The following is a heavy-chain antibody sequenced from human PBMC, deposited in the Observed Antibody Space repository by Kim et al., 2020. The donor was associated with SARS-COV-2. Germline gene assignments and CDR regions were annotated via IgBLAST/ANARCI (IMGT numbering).Heavy chain of an antibody. CDR1: GGSVSSGSYY. CDR3: ARAHDDYGDYVLDY. D-gene: IGHD4-17*01. Sequence: SETLSLTCTVSGGSVSSGSYYWSWIRQPPGKGLEWIGYIYYSWSTNYNPSLKSRVTISVDTSKNQFSLKLSSVTAADTAVYYCARAHDDYGDYVLDYWGQGTLVTVSS. J-gene: IGHJ4*02. V-gene: IGHV4-61*01. CDR2: IYYSWST.